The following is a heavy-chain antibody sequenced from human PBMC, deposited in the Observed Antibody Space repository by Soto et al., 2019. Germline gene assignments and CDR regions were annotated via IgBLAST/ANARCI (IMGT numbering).Heavy chain of an antibody. CDR1: GYSISLGYY. J-gene: IGHJ4*02. Sequence: PSETLSLTCAVSGYSISLGYYWGWIRQPPGKGLEWIGSIYHSGNTYYNPSLKSRVSISLDTSKNHFSLELTSVTAADTAVYYCARDFYPLAYYFDYWGQGTLVTVSS. CDR2: IYHSGNT. CDR3: ARDFYPLAYYFDY. V-gene: IGHV4-38-2*02.